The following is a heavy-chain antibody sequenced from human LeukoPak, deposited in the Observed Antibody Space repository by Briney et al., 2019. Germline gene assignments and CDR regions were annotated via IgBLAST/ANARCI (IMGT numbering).Heavy chain of an antibody. D-gene: IGHD2-2*01. CDR1: GFIFSSYA. J-gene: IGHJ4*02. CDR2: ISGSGDGT. CDR3: AKGVGGYCSSTDCRAYDN. Sequence: GGSLRLSCAASGFIFSSYAMNWGRQAPGKGLEWVSAISGSGDGTYYEDSVKGRFTVSRDNSKNTLYLQMNNLRAEDSAVYYCAKGVGGYCSSTDCRAYDNWGQGTLVTVSS. V-gene: IGHV3-23*01.